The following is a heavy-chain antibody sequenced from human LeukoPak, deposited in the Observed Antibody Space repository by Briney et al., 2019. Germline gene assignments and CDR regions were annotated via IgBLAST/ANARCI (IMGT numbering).Heavy chain of an antibody. CDR2: IRYDESNK. CDR1: GFIFSNYG. J-gene: IGHJ5*02. Sequence: GGSLRLSSAASGFIFSNYGMHWVRQAPGKGLEWVAFIRYDESNKFYADSVKGRFTISRDNSKNILFLQMNSLRAEDTAVYYCATMQWLEGVDWFDPWGQGTLVTVSS. D-gene: IGHD6-19*01. V-gene: IGHV3-30*02. CDR3: ATMQWLEGVDWFDP.